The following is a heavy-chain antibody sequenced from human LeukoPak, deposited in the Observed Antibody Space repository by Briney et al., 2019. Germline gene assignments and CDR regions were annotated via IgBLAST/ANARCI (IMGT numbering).Heavy chain of an antibody. D-gene: IGHD2-2*02. J-gene: IGHJ3*02. CDR1: GGSISSGDCY. V-gene: IGHV4-30-4*08. CDR2: ISHSGNI. Sequence: PSXTLXLACTVSGGSISSGDCYWSWIRQPPGKGLEWIGYISHSGNIYFNPSLKSRIILSVVTSKNQFSLKLSSVTAADTAVYYCARQPSTQYCSSATCYTLDIWGQGTMVTVSS. CDR3: ARQPSTQYCSSATCYTLDI.